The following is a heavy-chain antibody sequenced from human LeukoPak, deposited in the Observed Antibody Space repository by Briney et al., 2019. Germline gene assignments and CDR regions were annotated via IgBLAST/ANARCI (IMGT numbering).Heavy chain of an antibody. J-gene: IGHJ5*02. CDR2: IHHSGRT. V-gene: IGHV4-38-2*02. Sequence: SETLSLTCTVSGYSVSSDYYWGWIRQPPGKGLEWIGSIHHSGRTYYNPSLKSRVTISVDTSKNQVFLKLSSVTAADTAVYYCARDHLANLASRLFDPWGQGTLVTVSS. CDR3: ARDHLANLASRLFDP. CDR1: GYSVSSDYY. D-gene: IGHD3-3*01.